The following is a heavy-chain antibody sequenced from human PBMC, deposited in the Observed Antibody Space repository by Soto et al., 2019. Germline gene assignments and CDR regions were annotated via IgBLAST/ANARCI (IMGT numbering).Heavy chain of an antibody. Sequence: RLSCAASGFTFDDYAMYWVRQAPGKGLEWVSGISWNSGSIGYADSVKGRFTISRDNAKNSLYLQMNSLRAEDTALYYCAKGLLAAEFYYGMDVWGQGTTVTVSS. CDR3: AKGLLAAEFYYGMDV. V-gene: IGHV3-9*01. J-gene: IGHJ6*02. CDR2: ISWNSGSI. D-gene: IGHD3-3*02. CDR1: GFTFDDYA.